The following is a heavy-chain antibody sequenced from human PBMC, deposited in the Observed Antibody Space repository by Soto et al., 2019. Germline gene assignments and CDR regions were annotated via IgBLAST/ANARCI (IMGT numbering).Heavy chain of an antibody. D-gene: IGHD3-3*01. J-gene: IGHJ5*02. V-gene: IGHV1-3*01. Sequence: QVQLVQSGAEVKKPGASVKVSCKASGYTFTSYAMHWVRQAPGQRLEWMGWINAGNGNTKYSQKFQGRVTITRDTSASTAYMELSSLRSEDTAVYYCARDGYGSFWSGYLSWFDPWGQGTLVTVSS. CDR2: INAGNGNT. CDR3: ARDGYGSFWSGYLSWFDP. CDR1: GYTFTSYA.